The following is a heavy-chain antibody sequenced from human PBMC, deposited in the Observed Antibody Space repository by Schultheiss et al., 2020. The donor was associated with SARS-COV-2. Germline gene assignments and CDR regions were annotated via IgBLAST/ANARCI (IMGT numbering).Heavy chain of an antibody. V-gene: IGHV3-30*03. CDR2: ISYDGSNK. D-gene: IGHD1-26*01. Sequence: GGSLRLSCAASGFTFSSYGMHWVRQAPGKGLEWVAVISYDGSNKYYADSVKGRFTISRDNSKNTLYLQMNSLRAEDTAVYYCARGESLSGSYGVFDYWGQGTLVTVSS. J-gene: IGHJ4*02. CDR3: ARGESLSGSYGVFDY. CDR1: GFTFSSYG.